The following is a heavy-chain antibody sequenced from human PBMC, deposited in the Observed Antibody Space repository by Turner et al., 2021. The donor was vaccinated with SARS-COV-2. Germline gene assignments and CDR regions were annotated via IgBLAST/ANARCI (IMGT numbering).Heavy chain of an antibody. CDR3: ARARGVDYYDSSGQRFDP. CDR1: GRTFSSYA. Sequence: QVQLVQSGAELKKPGSSVKVSCKASGRTFSSYATSWVRQALGQGLEWMGGIIPIFGTANYAQKFQGRVAVTADESTRTAYMELSSLRSEDTAVYYCARARGVDYYDSSGQRFDPWGQGTLVTVSS. D-gene: IGHD3-22*01. CDR2: IIPIFGTA. V-gene: IGHV1-69*01. J-gene: IGHJ5*02.